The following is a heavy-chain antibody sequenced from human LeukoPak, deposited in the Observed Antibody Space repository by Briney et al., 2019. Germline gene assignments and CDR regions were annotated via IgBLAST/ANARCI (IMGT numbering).Heavy chain of an antibody. Sequence: SVKVSCKASGGTFSSYAISWVRQAPGQGLEWMGRIIPILGIANYAQKFQGRVTITADKSTSTAYMELSSLRSEDTAVYYCARVWSSTVTTYPAWNWFDPWGQGTLVTVSS. CDR2: IIPILGIA. D-gene: IGHD4-17*01. CDR1: GGTFSSYA. CDR3: ARVWSSTVTTYPAWNWFDP. J-gene: IGHJ5*02. V-gene: IGHV1-69*04.